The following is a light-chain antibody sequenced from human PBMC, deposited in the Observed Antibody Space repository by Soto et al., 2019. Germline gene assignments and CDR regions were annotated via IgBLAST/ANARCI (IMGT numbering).Light chain of an antibody. CDR1: SSNIGAGYD. CDR3: QSQDSSLSDVV. Sequence: QSVLTQPPSVSGDPGQRVTISCTGTSSNIGAGYDVHWYQHLPGTAPKLLIYDNSNRPSGVPDRFSGFKSDTSASLVITGLQAEDEADYSCQSQDSSLSDVVFGGGTKLTVL. V-gene: IGLV1-40*01. CDR2: DNS. J-gene: IGLJ2*01.